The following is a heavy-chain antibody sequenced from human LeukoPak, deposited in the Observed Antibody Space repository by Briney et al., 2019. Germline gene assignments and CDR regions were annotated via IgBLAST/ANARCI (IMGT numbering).Heavy chain of an antibody. V-gene: IGHV3-30*18. CDR2: ISYDGSNK. D-gene: IGHD5-12*01. CDR3: AKGGVGY. CDR1: GFTFSSYG. J-gene: IGHJ4*02. Sequence: GGSLRLSCAASGFTFSSYGMHWVRQAPGKGLEWVAVISYDGSNKYYADSVKGRFTISRDNSKNTLFLQMNNLRAEDTAVYYCAKGGVGYWGQGTLVTVSS.